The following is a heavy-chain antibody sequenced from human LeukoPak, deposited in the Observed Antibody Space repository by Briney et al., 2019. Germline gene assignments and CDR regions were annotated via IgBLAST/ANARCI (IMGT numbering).Heavy chain of an antibody. Sequence: GGSLRLSCAASGFTFSDYYMSWIRQAPGKGLEWVSYISSSGSTIYYADSVKGRFTISRDNAKNSLYLQMNSLRAEDTAVYYCARDRLAAADPFDYWGQGTLVTVSS. V-gene: IGHV3-11*01. CDR3: ARDRLAAADPFDY. CDR2: ISSSGSTI. D-gene: IGHD6-13*01. J-gene: IGHJ4*02. CDR1: GFTFSDYY.